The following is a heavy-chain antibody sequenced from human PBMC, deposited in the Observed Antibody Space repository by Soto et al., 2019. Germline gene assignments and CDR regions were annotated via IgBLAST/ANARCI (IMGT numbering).Heavy chain of an antibody. CDR2: IYYSGST. V-gene: IGHV4-39*01. D-gene: IGHD3-22*01. CDR1: GGSISSSSYY. Sequence: QLQLQESGPGLVKPSETLSLTCTVSGGSISSSSYYWGWIRQPPGKGLEWIGSIYYSGSTYYNPSLKSRVTLSLNTSXXPXSXXRSSVTASDTAVYYCASMCYDGSGYYDYIAEYFQRWGQGTLGTVSS. J-gene: IGHJ1*01. CDR3: ASMCYDGSGYYDYIAEYFQR.